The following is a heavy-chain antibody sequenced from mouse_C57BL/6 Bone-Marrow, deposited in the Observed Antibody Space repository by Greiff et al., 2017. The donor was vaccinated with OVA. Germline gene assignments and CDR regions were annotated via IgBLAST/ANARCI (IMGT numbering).Heavy chain of an antibody. CDR3: ARNRIITTPYWYFDV. CDR2: IWSGGST. V-gene: IGHV2-2*01. D-gene: IGHD1-1*01. Sequence: QVQLKESGPGLVQPSQRLSITCTVSGFSLTSYGVHWVRQSPGKGLEWLGVIWSGGSTDYNAAFISRLSISKDNSKSQVFFKMNSLQADDTAIYYCARNRIITTPYWYFDVWGTGTTVTVSS. J-gene: IGHJ1*03. CDR1: GFSLTSYG.